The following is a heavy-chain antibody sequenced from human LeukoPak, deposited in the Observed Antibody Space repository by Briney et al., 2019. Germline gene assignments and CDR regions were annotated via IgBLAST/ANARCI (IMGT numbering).Heavy chain of an antibody. CDR2: ISGSGGST. D-gene: IGHD3-22*01. CDR1: GFTFSSYA. Sequence: GGSLRLSCAASGFTFSSYAMSWVRQAPGKGLEWVSAISGSGGSTYYADSVKGRFTISRDNSKNTLYLQMNSLRAEDTAVYYCASFYDSSGYYPGEDAFDIWGQGTMVTVSS. CDR3: ASFYDSSGYYPGEDAFDI. V-gene: IGHV3-23*01. J-gene: IGHJ3*02.